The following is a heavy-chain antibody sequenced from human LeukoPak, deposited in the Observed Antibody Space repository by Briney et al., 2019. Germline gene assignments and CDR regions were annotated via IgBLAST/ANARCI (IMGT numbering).Heavy chain of an antibody. V-gene: IGHV1-2*02. CDR3: ARGMGGATLAYYYMDV. CDR2: INPNSGGT. Sequence: ASVKVSCKASGYTFTGYYMHWVRQAPGQGLEWMGWINPNSGGTNYAQKFQGRVTMTRDTSISTAYMELSRLRSDDTAVYYCARGMGGATLAYYYMDVWGKGTTVTVSS. CDR1: GYTFTGYY. D-gene: IGHD3-16*01. J-gene: IGHJ6*03.